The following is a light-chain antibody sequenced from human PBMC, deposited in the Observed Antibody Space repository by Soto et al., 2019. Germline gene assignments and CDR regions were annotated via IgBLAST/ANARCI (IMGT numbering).Light chain of an antibody. V-gene: IGLV1-47*01. J-gene: IGLJ2*01. Sequence: QSVLTQPPSASGTPGQRVTISCSGSSSNIGSNYVYWYQQLPGTDPKLLIYRNNQRPSGVPDRVSVSKSGSSASLAISGLRSEDEADYVCSAWDDSRSGRVFGGGTKLTVL. CDR1: SSNIGSNY. CDR3: SAWDDSRSGRV. CDR2: RNN.